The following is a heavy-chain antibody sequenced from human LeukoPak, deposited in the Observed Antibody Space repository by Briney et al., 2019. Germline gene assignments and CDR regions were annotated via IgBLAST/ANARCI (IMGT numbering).Heavy chain of an antibody. Sequence: SETLSLTCSVSGGSISSGGHCWSWIRHHPGKGLEWIGYIYYTGSTYYNPSLQSRVIISIDTSKNQFSLKLSSVTAADTALYFCARVRDYISPRRVFDFWGQGTLVTVSS. V-gene: IGHV4-31*03. CDR1: GGSISSGGHC. D-gene: IGHD3-9*01. CDR3: ARVRDYISPRRVFDF. CDR2: IYYTGST. J-gene: IGHJ4*02.